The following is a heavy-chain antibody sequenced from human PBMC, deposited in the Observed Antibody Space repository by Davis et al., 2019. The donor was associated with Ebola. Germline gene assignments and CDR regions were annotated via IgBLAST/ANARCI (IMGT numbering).Heavy chain of an antibody. Sequence: GESLKISCKGSGYTFTSYWIGWVRQMPGKGLEWMGLIYTGDSDTRYSPSFRGQVTISADKSTRTAYLQWGSLKASDTAMYYCASLRRTITGMDDAFDMWGQGTMVTVSS. D-gene: IGHD2-8*02. J-gene: IGHJ3*02. CDR3: ASLRRTITGMDDAFDM. CDR2: IYTGDSDT. CDR1: GYTFTSYW. V-gene: IGHV5-51*01.